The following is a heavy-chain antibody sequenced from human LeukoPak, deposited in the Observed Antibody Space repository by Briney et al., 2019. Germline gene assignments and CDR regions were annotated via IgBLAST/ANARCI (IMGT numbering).Heavy chain of an antibody. CDR1: GGTFRNYA. CDR2: INPSGGST. CDR3: GRGSEPPSDY. Sequence: ASVKVSCKASGGTFRNYAISWVRQAPGQGLEWMGIINPSGGSTSYAQKFQGRVTMTRDMSTSTVYMAMRSLRSEETAGYYCGRGSEPPSDYWGQRRLVTASS. V-gene: IGHV1-46*01. D-gene: IGHD3-3*01. J-gene: IGHJ4*02.